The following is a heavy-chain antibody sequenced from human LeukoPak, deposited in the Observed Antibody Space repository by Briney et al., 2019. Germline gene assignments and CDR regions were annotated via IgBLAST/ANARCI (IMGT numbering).Heavy chain of an antibody. V-gene: IGHV3-7*01. J-gene: IGHJ6*02. CDR2: MNLDGSEK. Sequence: GGSLRLSCAASGFTFSSYWMSWVRQAPGKGLEWVANMNLDGSEKYYVDFVKGRFNISRDNSKNTLCLQMNSLRAEDTAVYYCASYPAYGMDVWGQGTTVTVSS. D-gene: IGHD3-16*02. CDR3: ASYPAYGMDV. CDR1: GFTFSSYW.